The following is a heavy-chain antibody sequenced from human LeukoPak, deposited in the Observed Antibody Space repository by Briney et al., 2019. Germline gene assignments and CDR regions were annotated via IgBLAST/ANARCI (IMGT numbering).Heavy chain of an antibody. CDR1: GFTFSSYA. J-gene: IGHJ4*02. V-gene: IGHV3-23*01. CDR2: IGASGGST. Sequence: PGGSLRLSCATSGFTFSSYAMSWVRQAPGKGLEWVSGIGASGGSTYYADSVKGRFTISRDNDKNSLYLQMDSLRDDDTAVYYCARDPRVWGQGTLVIVSS. CDR3: ARDPRV.